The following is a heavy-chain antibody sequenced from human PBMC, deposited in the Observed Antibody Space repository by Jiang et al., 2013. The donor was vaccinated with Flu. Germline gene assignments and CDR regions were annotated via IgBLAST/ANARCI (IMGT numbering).Heavy chain of an antibody. J-gene: IGHJ4*02. CDR3: ARYDRGGQALEY. V-gene: IGHV4-59*08. D-gene: IGHD3-22*01. CDR2: IYYTGST. CDR1: GGSISSFY. Sequence: GLVKPSETLSLTCTVSGGSISSFYWSWIRQPPGKGLDWIGYIYYTGSTNYNPSLRSRVTISLDTSKSQVSLKLTSVTAEDTAIYYCARYDRGGQALEYWGQGTLVTVSS.